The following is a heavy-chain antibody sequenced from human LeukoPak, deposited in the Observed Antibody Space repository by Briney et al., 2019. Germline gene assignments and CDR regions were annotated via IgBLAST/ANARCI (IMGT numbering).Heavy chain of an antibody. Sequence: GGSLRLSCAASGFTFSSYSMNWVRQAPGKGLEWVSSISSSSSYIYYADSVKGRFTISRDNAKNSLYLQMNSLRAEDPAVYYCARDLCASCYFFAYWGQGTLVTVS. V-gene: IGHV3-21*01. J-gene: IGHJ4*02. CDR2: ISSSSSYI. CDR3: ARDLCASCYFFAY. D-gene: IGHD2-2*01. CDR1: GFTFSSYS.